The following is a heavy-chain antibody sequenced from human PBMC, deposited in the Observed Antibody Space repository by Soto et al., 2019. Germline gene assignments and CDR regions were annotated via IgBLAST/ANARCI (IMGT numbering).Heavy chain of an antibody. V-gene: IGHV3-7*01. Sequence: PGGSLRLSCAASGFTFSSYWMSWVRQAPGKGLEWVANIKQDGSEKYYVDSVKGRFTISRDNAKNSLYLQMNSLRAEDTAVYYCARDTIIPHYYYYYYMDVWGKGTTVTVSS. CDR3: ARDTIIPHYYYYYYMDV. D-gene: IGHD1-1*01. CDR1: GFTFSSYW. J-gene: IGHJ6*03. CDR2: IKQDGSEK.